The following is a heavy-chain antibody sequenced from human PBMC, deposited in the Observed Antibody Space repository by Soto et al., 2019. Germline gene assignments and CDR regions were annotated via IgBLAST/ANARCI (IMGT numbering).Heavy chain of an antibody. J-gene: IGHJ4*02. D-gene: IGHD4-4*01. CDR2: ISATGGSK. V-gene: IGHV3-23*01. CDR3: AKSTGDTWTTHYFDY. Sequence: PGGSLRLSCAASGFTFSIYSMSWVRQAPGKGLEWVSGISATGGSKHYADSVRDRFAISRDNFKATLFLYMNSLRAEDTAVYYCAKSTGDTWTTHYFDYWGKGILVTVSS. CDR1: GFTFSIYS.